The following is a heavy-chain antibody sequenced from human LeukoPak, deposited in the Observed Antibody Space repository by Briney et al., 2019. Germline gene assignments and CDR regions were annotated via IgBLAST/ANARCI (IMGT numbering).Heavy chain of an antibody. J-gene: IGHJ4*02. CDR2: ISYDGSNK. V-gene: IGHV3-30*04. CDR3: ARDYCSGGSRYSIPGY. Sequence: GGSLRLSCAASGFTFSSYAMHWVRQAPGKGLEWVAVISYDGSNKYYADSVKGRFTISRDNSKNTLYLQMNSLRAEDTAVYYCARDYCSGGSRYSIPGYWGQGTLVTVSS. D-gene: IGHD2-15*01. CDR1: GFTFSSYA.